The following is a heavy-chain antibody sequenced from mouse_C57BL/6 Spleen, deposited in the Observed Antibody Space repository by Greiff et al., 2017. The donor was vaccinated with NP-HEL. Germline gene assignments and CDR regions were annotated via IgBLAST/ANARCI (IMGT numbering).Heavy chain of an antibody. J-gene: IGHJ2*01. Sequence: EVQLQQSGPELVKPGASVKMSCKASGYTFTDYNMHWVKQSHGKSLEWIGYINPNNGGTSYNQKFKGKATLTVNKSSSTAYMELRSLTSEDYAVYYCARGGLGHYFDYWGQGTTLTVSS. D-gene: IGHD4-1*01. V-gene: IGHV1-22*01. CDR3: ARGGLGHYFDY. CDR2: INPNNGGT. CDR1: GYTFTDYN.